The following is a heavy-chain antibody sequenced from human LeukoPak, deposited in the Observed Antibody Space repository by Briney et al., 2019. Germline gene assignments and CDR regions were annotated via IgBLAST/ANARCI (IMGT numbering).Heavy chain of an antibody. Sequence: IPSETLSLTCTVSGGSISSSSYYWGWIRQPPGKGLEWIGSIYYSGSTYYNPSLKSRVTISVDTSKNQFSLKLSSVTAADTAVYYCARALTYYYDYRPDAFDIWGQGTMVTVSS. CDR3: ARALTYYYDYRPDAFDI. CDR1: GGSISSSSYY. CDR2: IYYSGST. J-gene: IGHJ3*02. V-gene: IGHV4-39*07. D-gene: IGHD3-22*01.